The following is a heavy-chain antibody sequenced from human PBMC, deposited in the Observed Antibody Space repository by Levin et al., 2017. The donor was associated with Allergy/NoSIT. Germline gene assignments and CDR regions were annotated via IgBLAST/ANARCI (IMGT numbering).Heavy chain of an antibody. J-gene: IGHJ5*02. CDR2: IYYSGST. CDR3: AREGVVRGVHPQGWFDP. CDR1: GGSISSGDYY. V-gene: IGHV4-30-4*01. Sequence: SQTLSLTCTVSGGSISSGDYYWSWIRQPPGKGLERIGYIYYSGSTYYNPSLKSRVTISVDTSKNQFSLKLSSVTAADTAVYYCAREGVVRGVHPQGWFDPWGQGTLVTVSS. D-gene: IGHD3-10*01.